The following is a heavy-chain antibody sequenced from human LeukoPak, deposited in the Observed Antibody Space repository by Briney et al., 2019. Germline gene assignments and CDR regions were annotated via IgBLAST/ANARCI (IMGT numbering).Heavy chain of an antibody. CDR1: RFTFNTYW. J-gene: IGHJ4*02. Sequence: GGSLRLSCAASRFTFNTYWMSWVRQAPGKGLEWVATIKGDGSEKYYVDPVKGRFTISRDNAKNSLYLQMNSLRVEDTAVYYCARDEPTVTTGPPVGSWGQGTLVTVSS. CDR2: IKGDGSEK. D-gene: IGHD4-17*01. CDR3: ARDEPTVTTGPPVGS. V-gene: IGHV3-7*01.